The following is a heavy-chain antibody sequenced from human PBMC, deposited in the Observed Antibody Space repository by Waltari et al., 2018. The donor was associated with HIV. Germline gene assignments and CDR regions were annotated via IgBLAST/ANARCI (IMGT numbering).Heavy chain of an antibody. V-gene: IGHV3-48*04. CDR2: ITSSGYTI. D-gene: IGHD1-1*01. J-gene: IGHJ4*02. CDR1: GFTFSSYN. CDR3: ARTTHGIDF. Sequence: EVQLVESGGGVVQPGGSLRLSCVASGFTFSSYNMNWVRQAPGKGLEWLSYITSSGYTIYYADSVEGRFTVSRDNAKNSLYLQMNSLRAEDTAVYYCARTTHGIDFWGQGTLVTVSS.